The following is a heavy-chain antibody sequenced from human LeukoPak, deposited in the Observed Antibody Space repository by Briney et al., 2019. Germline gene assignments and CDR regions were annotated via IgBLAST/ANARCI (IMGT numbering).Heavy chain of an antibody. Sequence: ASVKVSCKASGYTFTSYGISWVRQAPGQGLECMGWISAYNGNTNYAQKLQGRVTMTTDTSTSTAYMELRSLRSDDTAVYYCARARAATILSPTDYWGQGTLVTVSS. J-gene: IGHJ4*02. CDR3: ARARAATILSPTDY. D-gene: IGHD5-12*01. CDR2: ISAYNGNT. V-gene: IGHV1-18*01. CDR1: GYTFTSYG.